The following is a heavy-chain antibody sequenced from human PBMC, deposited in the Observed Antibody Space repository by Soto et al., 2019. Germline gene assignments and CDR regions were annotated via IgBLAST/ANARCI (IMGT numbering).Heavy chain of an antibody. CDR2: IYYSGST. CDR1: GGSISSGGYY. Sequence: QVQLQESGPGLVKPSQTLSLTCTVSGGSISSGGYYWSWIRQHPGKGLEWIGYIYYSGSTYYNPYFKSRVTISVDPSKNQFSLKLSSVTAADTAVYYCARGLDCSSTSCYVPFDPWGQGTLVTVSS. CDR3: ARGLDCSSTSCYVPFDP. V-gene: IGHV4-31*03. J-gene: IGHJ5*02. D-gene: IGHD2-2*01.